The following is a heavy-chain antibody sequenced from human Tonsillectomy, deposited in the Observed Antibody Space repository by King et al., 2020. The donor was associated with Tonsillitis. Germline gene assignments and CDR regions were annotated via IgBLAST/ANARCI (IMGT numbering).Heavy chain of an antibody. D-gene: IGHD3-16*01. Sequence: VQLVESGGGLVKPGGSLRLSCAASGFIFSSYWMTWVRQAPGKGLEWVANIKPDGSEKYYVGSVKGRFTISRDNAKNSLFLQMNDLRAEDTAVYYCARDSRFYNVWGGHYNNYYQGMDVLGQGTTVTVSS. J-gene: IGHJ6*02. V-gene: IGHV3-7*01. CDR1: GFIFSSYW. CDR2: IKPDGSEK. CDR3: ARDSRFYNVWGGHYNNYYQGMDV.